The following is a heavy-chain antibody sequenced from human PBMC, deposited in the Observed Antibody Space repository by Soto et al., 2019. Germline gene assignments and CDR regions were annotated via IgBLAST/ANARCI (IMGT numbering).Heavy chain of an antibody. V-gene: IGHV3-74*01. CDR1: GFTFXXXX. Sequence: GGSMRLSCAAAGFTFXXXXXXXXXXXXXXXXXXXSRINSDGSSTSYADSVKGRFTISRDNAKNTLYLQMNSLXXEDTXVYXCARLXXGETAIVVVPAAMVFDYWGQGTLVTVSS. CDR3: ARLXXGETAIVVVPAAMVFDY. CDR2: INSDGSST. D-gene: IGHD2-2*01. J-gene: IGHJ4*02.